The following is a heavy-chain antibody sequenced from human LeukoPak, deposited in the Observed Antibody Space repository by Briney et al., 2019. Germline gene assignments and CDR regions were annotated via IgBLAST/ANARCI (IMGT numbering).Heavy chain of an antibody. Sequence: SETLSLTCTVSVYSISSGYYWGWIRQPPGKGLEWIGSIYHSGSTYYNPSLKSRVTISVDTSKNQFSLKLSSVTAADTAVYYCARSAATGTHNWFDPWGPGTLVTVSS. CDR1: VYSISSGYY. CDR2: IYHSGST. CDR3: ARSAATGTHNWFDP. J-gene: IGHJ5*02. V-gene: IGHV4-38-2*02. D-gene: IGHD6-13*01.